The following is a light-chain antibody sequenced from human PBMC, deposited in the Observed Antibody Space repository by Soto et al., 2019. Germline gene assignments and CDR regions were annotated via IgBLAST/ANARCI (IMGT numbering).Light chain of an antibody. J-gene: IGKJ3*01. CDR2: RAS. CDR1: QSISSW. Sequence: DIQMTQSPSTLSASVGDRVTITCRASQSISSWLAWYQQKPGKAPKLLIYRASSLESGVPPRFSGSGSGSEFTLTISSLQPDDFATYYCQHYDTYSGTFGHGTEVDIK. CDR3: QHYDTYSGT. V-gene: IGKV1-5*03.